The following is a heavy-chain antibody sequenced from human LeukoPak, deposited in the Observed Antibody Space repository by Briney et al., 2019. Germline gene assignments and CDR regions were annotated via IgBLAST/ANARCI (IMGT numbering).Heavy chain of an antibody. CDR2: ISYDGSNK. CDR1: GLTFSTYA. V-gene: IGHV3-30-3*01. J-gene: IGHJ4*02. D-gene: IGHD4-17*01. CDR3: ARDRVTWGDGDYAGVY. Sequence: GGSLRLSCSASGLTFSTYALHWVRQPPGKGLKWVALISYDGSNKYYEDSVKGRFTISRDNSKNTLYLEMSSLRPEDTAMYYCARDRVTWGDGDYAGVYWGQGALVTVSS.